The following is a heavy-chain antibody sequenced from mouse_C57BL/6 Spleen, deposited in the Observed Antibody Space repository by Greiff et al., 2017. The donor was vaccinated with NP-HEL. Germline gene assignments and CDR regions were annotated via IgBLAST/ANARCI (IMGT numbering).Heavy chain of an antibody. CDR2: IYPGDGDT. Sequence: VQLQQSGPELVKPGASVKISCKVSGYAFSSSWMNWVKQRPGKGLEWIGRIYPGDGDTNYNGKFKGKATLTADKSSSTAYMQLSSLTSEDSAVYFCARSRITTGMDYWGQGTSVTVSS. CDR3: ARSRITTGMDY. J-gene: IGHJ4*01. V-gene: IGHV1-82*01. CDR1: GYAFSSSW. D-gene: IGHD1-1*01.